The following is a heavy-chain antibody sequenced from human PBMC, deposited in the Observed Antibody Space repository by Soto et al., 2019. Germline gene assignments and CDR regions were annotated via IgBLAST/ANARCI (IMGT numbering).Heavy chain of an antibody. CDR2: INSDGSNT. Sequence: GGSLRLSCAASGFTFSSYWMHWVRQAPGKGLVWVSRINSDGSNTSYADSVKGRFTISRDNAKNTLYLQMNSLRAEDTAVYYCAREGYNWNYEPHFNYGMDVWGQGTTVTVSS. CDR1: GFTFSSYW. CDR3: AREGYNWNYEPHFNYGMDV. J-gene: IGHJ6*02. D-gene: IGHD1-7*01. V-gene: IGHV3-74*01.